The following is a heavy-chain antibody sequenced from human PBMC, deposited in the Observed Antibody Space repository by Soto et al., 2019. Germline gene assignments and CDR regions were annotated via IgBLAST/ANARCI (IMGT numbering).Heavy chain of an antibody. V-gene: IGHV1-18*01. D-gene: IGHD3-3*01. J-gene: IGHJ4*02. CDR3: ARDEVQFTIFGLVIPGLLDY. CDR2: ISAYNGNT. Sequence: ASVKVSCKASGYTFTSYGISWVRQAPGQGLEWMGWISAYNGNTNYAQKLQGRVTMTTDTSTSTAYMELRSLRSDDTAVYYCARDEVQFTIFGLVIPGLLDYWGQGTLVTVSS. CDR1: GYTFTSYG.